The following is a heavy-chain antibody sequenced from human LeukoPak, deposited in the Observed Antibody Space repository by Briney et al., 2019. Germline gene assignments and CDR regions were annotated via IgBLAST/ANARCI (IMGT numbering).Heavy chain of an antibody. CDR2: ISSSSSTI. D-gene: IGHD5-18*01. J-gene: IGHJ4*02. CDR1: GFTFSNAW. Sequence: GGSLRLSCAASGFTFSNAWMSWVRQAPGKGLEWVSYISSSSSTIYYADSVKGRFTISRDNAKNSLYLQMNSLRDEDTAVYYCAREAGQLWPRFGYWGQGTLITVSS. V-gene: IGHV3-48*02. CDR3: AREAGQLWPRFGY.